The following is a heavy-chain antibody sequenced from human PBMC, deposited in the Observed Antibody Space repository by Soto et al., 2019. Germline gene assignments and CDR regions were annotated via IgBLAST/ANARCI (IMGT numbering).Heavy chain of an antibody. CDR1: GGSVSSGSYY. Sequence: QVQLQESGPGLVKPSETLSLTCTVSGGSVSSGSYYWSWIRQPPGKGLEWIGYIYYSGSTNYNPPLKSRVTISVDTSKNQFSLKLSSVTAADTAVYYCARISGYSYGLPPYFGYWGQGTLVTVSS. D-gene: IGHD5-18*01. V-gene: IGHV4-61*01. CDR3: ARISGYSYGLPPYFGY. CDR2: IYYSGST. J-gene: IGHJ4*02.